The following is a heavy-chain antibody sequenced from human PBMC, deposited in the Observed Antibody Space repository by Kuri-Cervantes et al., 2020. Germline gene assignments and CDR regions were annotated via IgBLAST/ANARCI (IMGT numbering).Heavy chain of an antibody. Sequence: SQTLSLTCAVSGSSISGGYYRGWIRQPPGKGLEWIGEINHSGSTNYNPSLKSRVTISVDTSKNQFSLKLSSVTAADTAVYYCARGLDCSSTSCYGYFDYWGQGTLVTVSS. CDR3: ARGLDCSSTSCYGYFDY. V-gene: IGHV4-38-2*01. D-gene: IGHD2-2*01. CDR1: GSSISGGYY. J-gene: IGHJ4*02. CDR2: INHSGST.